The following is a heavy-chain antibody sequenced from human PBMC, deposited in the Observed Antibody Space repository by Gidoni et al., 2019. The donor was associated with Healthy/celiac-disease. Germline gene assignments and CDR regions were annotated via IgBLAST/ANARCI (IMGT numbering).Heavy chain of an antibody. CDR1: GVTFSSYA. D-gene: IGHD2-21*02. CDR3: AKDSRTYCGGDCYLYYYGMDV. J-gene: IGHJ6*02. CDR2: ISGSGGST. Sequence: EVQLLESGGGLVQPGGSLRLSCAASGVTFSSYAMSWVRQAPGKGLEWVSAISGSGGSTYYADSVKGRFTISRDNSKNTLYLQMNSLRAEDTAVYYCAKDSRTYCGGDCYLYYYGMDVWGQGTTVTVSS. V-gene: IGHV3-23*01.